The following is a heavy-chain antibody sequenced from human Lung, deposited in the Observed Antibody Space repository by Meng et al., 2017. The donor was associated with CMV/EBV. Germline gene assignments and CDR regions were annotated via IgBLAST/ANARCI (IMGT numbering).Heavy chain of an antibody. J-gene: IGHJ4*02. CDR3: VRDRNYGVYLGSDY. V-gene: IGHV3-9*01. D-gene: IGHD4-17*01. CDR2: ISWNSGNM. CDR1: GFTFDDHA. Sequence: GGSLRLXCVASGFTFDDHAMHWVRQAPGKGLEWVSGISWNSGNMGYADSEKGRFTISRDNAKNSLYLQMDNLGTEDTALYYCVRDRNYGVYLGSDYWGQGTXVTVSS.